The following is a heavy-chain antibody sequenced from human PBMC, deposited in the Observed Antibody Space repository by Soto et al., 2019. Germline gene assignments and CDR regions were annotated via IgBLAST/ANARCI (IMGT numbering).Heavy chain of an antibody. J-gene: IGHJ6*02. V-gene: IGHV3-11*06. CDR3: ARVPYDYTSGTDYGMDV. Sequence: QVQLVESGGGLVKPGGSLRLSCAASGFTFSDYYMSWIRQAPGKGLEWVSYISSSGSYTNYADSVKGRFTISRDNVKKSLYLQMNSLRGDDTAVYYCARVPYDYTSGTDYGMDVWGQGTTVTVSS. D-gene: IGHD3-10*01. CDR1: GFTFSDYY. CDR2: ISSSGSYT.